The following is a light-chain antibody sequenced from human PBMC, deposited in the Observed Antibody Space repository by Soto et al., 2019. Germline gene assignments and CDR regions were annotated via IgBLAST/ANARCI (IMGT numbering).Light chain of an antibody. CDR2: GAS. Sequence: EIGLKQSPGTLSFSPGGGATLSCRASQSVSSSYLAWYQQKPGQAPRLLIYGASSRATGIPDRFSGSGSGTDFTLTISRLEAEDFAVYYCHQYDDGPYTFGQGTKVDIK. J-gene: IGKJ2*01. CDR1: QSVSSSY. V-gene: IGKV3-20*01. CDR3: HQYDDGPYT.